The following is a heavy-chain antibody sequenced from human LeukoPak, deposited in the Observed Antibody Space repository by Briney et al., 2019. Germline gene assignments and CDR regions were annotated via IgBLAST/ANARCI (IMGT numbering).Heavy chain of an antibody. CDR3: ARAFSPLYYYDSSGYIPTDFDY. J-gene: IGHJ4*02. CDR2: TSDSGGST. D-gene: IGHD3-22*01. CDR1: GFTFSSYA. V-gene: IGHV3-23*01. Sequence: RGSLRLSCAASGFTFSSYAMSWVRQAPGKGLEWVPTTSDSGGSTYYADSVKGRFTISRDTSKNTVYLQMNSLRAEDTAVYYCARAFSPLYYYDSSGYIPTDFDYWGQGTLVTVSS.